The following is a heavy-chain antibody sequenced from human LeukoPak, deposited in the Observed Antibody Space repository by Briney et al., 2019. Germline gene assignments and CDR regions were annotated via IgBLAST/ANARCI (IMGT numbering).Heavy chain of an antibody. CDR3: TTATVVWGVSAY. V-gene: IGHV3-15*01. J-gene: IGHJ4*02. D-gene: IGHD3-10*01. CDR2: IKDRTDGGTT. CDR1: GFSVTNGW. Sequence: GGSLRLSCSTSGFSVTNGWKSRVRQAPGEGVGGVGRIKDRTDGGTTAYAAPVKGRFTISREDSKNTVYLEMNSLKTEDTAVYFCTTATVVWGVSAYWGQGTLVTVSS.